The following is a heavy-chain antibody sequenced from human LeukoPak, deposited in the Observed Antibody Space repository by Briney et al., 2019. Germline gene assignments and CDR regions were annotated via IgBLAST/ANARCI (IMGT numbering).Heavy chain of an antibody. CDR2: MNPNSGNT. J-gene: IGHJ5*02. Sequence: GASVKVSCKASGYTFTSYDINWVRQATGRGLEWMGWMNPNSGNTGYAQKFQGRVTMTRNTSISTAYMELSSLRSEDTAVYYCARDSSGWYWTWFDPWGQGTLVTVSS. CDR3: ARDSSGWYWTWFDP. CDR1: GYTFTSYD. D-gene: IGHD6-19*01. V-gene: IGHV1-8*01.